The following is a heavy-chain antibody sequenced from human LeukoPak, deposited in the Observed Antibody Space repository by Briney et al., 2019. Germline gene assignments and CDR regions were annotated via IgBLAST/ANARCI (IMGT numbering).Heavy chain of an antibody. CDR3: AKTPRLASAAGTMVDLFDY. V-gene: IGHV3-23*01. Sequence: PGGSLRLSCAASGFTFSSYAMSWVRQAPGKGLEWVSAISGSGGSTYYADSVKGRFTISRDNSKNTLYLQMNSLRAEDTAVYYCAKTPRLASAAGTMVDLFDYWGQGTLVTVSS. D-gene: IGHD6-13*01. CDR2: ISGSGGST. J-gene: IGHJ4*02. CDR1: GFTFSSYA.